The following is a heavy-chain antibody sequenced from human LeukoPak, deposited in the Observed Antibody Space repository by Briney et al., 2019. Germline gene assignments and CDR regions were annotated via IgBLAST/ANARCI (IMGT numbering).Heavy chain of an antibody. CDR1: GGSFSGYY. CDR3: ARGTYNTSPPDL. D-gene: IGHD1-14*01. J-gene: IGHJ3*01. CDR2: INHSGST. V-gene: IGHV4-34*01. Sequence: SETLSLTCAVYGGSFSGYYWSWIRQPPGKGLEWIGEINHSGSTNYNPSLKSRVTISVDTSRSQFSLKLNSMTAADTAVYYCARGTYNTSPPDLWGQGTMVTVSS.